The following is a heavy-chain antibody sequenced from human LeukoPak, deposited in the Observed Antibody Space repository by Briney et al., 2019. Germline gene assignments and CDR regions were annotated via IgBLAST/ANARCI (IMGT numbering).Heavy chain of an antibody. CDR1: GGSISSYY. D-gene: IGHD6-19*01. CDR2: IYTSGGT. CDR3: ARDRRDDYSSGWYKDY. Sequence: SETLSLTCTVSGGSISSYYWSWIRQPAGKGLEWIGRIYTSGGTNYNPSLKSRVTISVDTSKNQLSLKLSSVTAADTAVYYCARDRRDDYSSGWYKDYWGQGTLVTVAS. V-gene: IGHV4-4*07. J-gene: IGHJ4*02.